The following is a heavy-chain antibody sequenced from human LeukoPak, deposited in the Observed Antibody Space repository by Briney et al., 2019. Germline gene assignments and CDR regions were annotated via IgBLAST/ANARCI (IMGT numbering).Heavy chain of an antibody. Sequence: PGGSLRLSCAASGFTFSSYWMSWVRQAPGKGLEWVANIKQDGSEKYYVDSVKGRFTISRDNAKNSLYLQMNSLRAEDTAVYYCAIASGGYSYGFYWYWGQGTLVTVSS. CDR1: GFTFSSYW. CDR3: AIASGGYSYGFYWY. CDR2: IKQDGSEK. V-gene: IGHV3-7*01. J-gene: IGHJ4*02. D-gene: IGHD5-18*01.